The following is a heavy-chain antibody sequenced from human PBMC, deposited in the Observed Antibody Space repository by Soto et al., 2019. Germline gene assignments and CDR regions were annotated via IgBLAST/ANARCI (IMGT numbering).Heavy chain of an antibody. CDR3: AREVDYYDSSGYLH. Sequence: ASVKVSCKASGYTFTSYGISWVRQAPGQGLEWMGWISAYNGNTNYAQKLQGRVTMTTDTSTSTAYMELRSLRSDDTAVYYCAREVDYYDSSGYLHWGQGXLVTVYS. D-gene: IGHD3-22*01. CDR2: ISAYNGNT. J-gene: IGHJ4*02. V-gene: IGHV1-18*04. CDR1: GYTFTSYG.